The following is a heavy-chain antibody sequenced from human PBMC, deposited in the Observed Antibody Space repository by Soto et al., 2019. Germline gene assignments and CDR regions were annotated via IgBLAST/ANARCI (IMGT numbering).Heavy chain of an antibody. Sequence: PSETLSLTCAVSGDSISRGGYSWTWIRQPPGKALEWIGNIYDSGSTSYNPSLKSRVTISVDTSKNQFSLRLTSVTAADTAVYFCARGSSSYYYYALDVWGQGIMVTVSS. CDR1: GDSISRGGYS. D-gene: IGHD6-6*01. CDR3: ARGSSSYYYYALDV. V-gene: IGHV4-30-2*01. CDR2: IYDSGST. J-gene: IGHJ6*02.